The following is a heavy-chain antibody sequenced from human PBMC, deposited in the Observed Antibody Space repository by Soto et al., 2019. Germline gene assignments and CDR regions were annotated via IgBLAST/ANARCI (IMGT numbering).Heavy chain of an antibody. J-gene: IGHJ2*01. CDR2: IYPGDSDT. Sequence: EVQLVQSGAEVKKPGESLQISCKGSGYSFTSYWIGWVRQMPGKGLEWMGIIYPGDSDTRYSPSFQGQVTISADKSISTAYLQWSSLKASDTAMYYCARHPYDYVWGSYRPPADWYFDLWGRGTLVTVSS. D-gene: IGHD3-16*02. V-gene: IGHV5-51*01. CDR1: GYSFTSYW. CDR3: ARHPYDYVWGSYRPPADWYFDL.